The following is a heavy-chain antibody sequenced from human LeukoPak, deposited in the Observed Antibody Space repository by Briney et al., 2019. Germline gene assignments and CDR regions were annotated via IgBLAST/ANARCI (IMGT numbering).Heavy chain of an antibody. J-gene: IGHJ4*02. CDR3: ARASGAGQWLSSYDY. CDR1: GFTFSSYA. Sequence: PGGSLRLSCAASGFTFSSYAMSWVRQAPGKGLEWVSAISGSGGSTYYADSVKGRFTISRDNAKNSLYLQMNSLRAEDTAVYYCARASGAGQWLSSYDYWGQGTLVTVSS. D-gene: IGHD6-19*01. V-gene: IGHV3-23*01. CDR2: ISGSGGST.